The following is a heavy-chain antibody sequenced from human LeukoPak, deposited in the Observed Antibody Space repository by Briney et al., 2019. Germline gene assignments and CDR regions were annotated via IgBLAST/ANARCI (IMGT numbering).Heavy chain of an antibody. CDR1: GYTITGYY. CDR2: INPNSGGT. D-gene: IGHD5-18*01. Sequence: ASVKVSCKASGYTITGYYMHWVRQAPGQGLEWMGRINPNSGGTNYAQKFQGRVTMTRDTSISTAYMELSRLRSDDTAVYYCARFGSYGSDDDYWGQGTLVTVSS. V-gene: IGHV1-2*06. J-gene: IGHJ4*02. CDR3: ARFGSYGSDDDY.